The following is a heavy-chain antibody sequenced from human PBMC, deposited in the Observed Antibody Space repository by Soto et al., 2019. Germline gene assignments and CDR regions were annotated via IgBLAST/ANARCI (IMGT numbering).Heavy chain of an antibody. D-gene: IGHD2-15*01. CDR1: GFTFSSYG. Sequence: GGSLRLSCAASGFTFSSYGMHWVRQAPGKGLEWVSSISGSGGGTSYADSVKGRFTISRDNPKNTLSLEMSSLRVEDTGVYYCARDQRGFNRPADYWDQRARITVSS. CDR2: ISGSGGGT. CDR3: ARDQRGFNRPADY. J-gene: IGHJ4*02. V-gene: IGHV3-23*01.